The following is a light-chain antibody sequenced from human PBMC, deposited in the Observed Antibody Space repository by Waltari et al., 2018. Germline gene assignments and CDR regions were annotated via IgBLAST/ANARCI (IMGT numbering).Light chain of an antibody. V-gene: IGLV2-14*03. J-gene: IGLJ1*01. CDR1: ISDVGGYNS. CDR2: DVT. Sequence: QSALTQPASVSASPGQSITISCTGTISDVGGYNSVHWYQQHPGKAPKLIINDVTNRPSGASNRFSGYKSGNTASLTISGLQAEDEADYYCSSYTTSSTHVFGTGTKVTVL. CDR3: SSYTTSSTHV.